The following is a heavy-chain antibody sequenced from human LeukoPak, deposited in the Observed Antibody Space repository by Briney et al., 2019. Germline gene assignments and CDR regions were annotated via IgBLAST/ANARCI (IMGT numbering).Heavy chain of an antibody. D-gene: IGHD4/OR15-4a*01. V-gene: IGHV3-23*01. Sequence: GGSLRPSCAASGLTFSIFGMSCVRHAPGKWLEWVSAIIGSGGSTYYADSVKGRFTISRDNSKNTLYLQMKSLRAEDTAVYYCAKEIYGDPTGGRFQHWGQGTLVTVSS. J-gene: IGHJ1*01. CDR3: AKEIYGDPTGGRFQH. CDR1: GLTFSIFG. CDR2: IIGSGGST.